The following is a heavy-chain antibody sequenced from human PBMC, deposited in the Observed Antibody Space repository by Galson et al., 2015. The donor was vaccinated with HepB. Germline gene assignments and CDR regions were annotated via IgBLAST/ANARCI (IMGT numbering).Heavy chain of an antibody. D-gene: IGHD4-17*01. CDR1: GFTFSSYA. Sequence: SLRLSCAASGFTFSSYAMSWVRQAPGKGLEWVSAISGSGGSTYYADSVKGRFTISRDNSKNTLYLQMNSLRAEDTAVYYCAPGGLYGDYLGYWGQGTLVTVSS. CDR2: ISGSGGST. J-gene: IGHJ4*02. CDR3: APGGLYGDYLGY. V-gene: IGHV3-23*01.